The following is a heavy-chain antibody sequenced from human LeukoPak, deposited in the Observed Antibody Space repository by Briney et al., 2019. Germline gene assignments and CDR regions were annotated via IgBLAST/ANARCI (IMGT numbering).Heavy chain of an antibody. CDR3: AREGTYYDFWSGQGPYFDY. J-gene: IGHJ4*02. CDR2: IIPIFGTA. Sequence: SVKVSCKASGGTFSSYAISWVRQAPGQGLEWMGGIIPIFGTANYAQKFQGRVTITTDESTSTASMELSSLRSEDTAVYYCAREGTYYDFWSGQGPYFDYWGQGTLVTVSS. V-gene: IGHV1-69*05. D-gene: IGHD3-3*01. CDR1: GGTFSSYA.